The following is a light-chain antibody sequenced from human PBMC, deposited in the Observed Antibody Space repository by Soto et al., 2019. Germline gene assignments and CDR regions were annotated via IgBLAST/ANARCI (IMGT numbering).Light chain of an antibody. V-gene: IGKV1-5*01. CDR3: QQYKSYSRT. Sequence: DIQMTQSPSALSASVGDRVTITCRASQYISNWVAWYQQKPGKAPKLLIYDGSTLESGVPSRFSGSVSGTEFALTISSLQPEDFATYYCQQYKSYSRTFGQGTKVDNK. CDR2: DGS. J-gene: IGKJ1*01. CDR1: QYISNW.